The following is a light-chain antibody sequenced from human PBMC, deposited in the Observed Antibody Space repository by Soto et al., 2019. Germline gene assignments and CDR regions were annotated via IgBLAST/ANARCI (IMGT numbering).Light chain of an antibody. J-gene: IGLJ1*01. CDR1: SSSIGSNS. Sequence: QSVLTQPPSASGTPGQRVTISCSGSSSSIGSNSVNWYQQLPRTAPKVLIYTNSQRPSGVPDRSSGSTSGTSASLAISGLDSEDEADYNCSAWEGSLKVDVFGTGTKLA. CDR3: SAWEGSLKVDV. V-gene: IGLV1-44*01. CDR2: TNS.